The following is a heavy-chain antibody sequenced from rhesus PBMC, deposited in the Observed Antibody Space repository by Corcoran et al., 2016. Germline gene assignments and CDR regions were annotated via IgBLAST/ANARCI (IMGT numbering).Heavy chain of an antibody. J-gene: IGHJ5-1*01. D-gene: IGHD1-32*01. Sequence: QVQLQESGPGLVKPSETLSLTCAVSGYSISSGYGWGWIRQPPGKGLEWIGQIYGGSGHTYYNPSLKSRVTVSKDASKNQFSLKLSSVTAADTAVYYCARGRGNPLNRFDVWGPGVLVTVSS. CDR1: GYSISSGYG. CDR2: IYGGSGHT. V-gene: IGHV4-127*01. CDR3: ARGRGNPLNRFDV.